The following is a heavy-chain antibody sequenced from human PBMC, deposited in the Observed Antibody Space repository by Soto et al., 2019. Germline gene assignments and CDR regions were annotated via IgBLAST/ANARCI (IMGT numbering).Heavy chain of an antibody. D-gene: IGHD6-25*01. CDR2: IYYSGST. CDR1: GDSISSSSYY. CDR3: ARAIAARKFGYYSMDV. J-gene: IGHJ6*02. V-gene: IGHV4-39*07. Sequence: PETLSLTCTVSGDSISSSSYYWGWIRQPPGKGLEWIGSIYYSGSTYYNPSLKSRVTISVDTSKHQFSLTLSSVTAADTAVYYCARAIAARKFGYYSMDVWGQGTTVTVSS.